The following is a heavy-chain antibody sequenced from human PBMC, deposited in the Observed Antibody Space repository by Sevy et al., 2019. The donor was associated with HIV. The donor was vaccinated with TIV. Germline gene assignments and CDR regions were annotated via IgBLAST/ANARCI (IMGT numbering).Heavy chain of an antibody. CDR1: GFTFSSYE. CDR2: ISSSGSTI. D-gene: IGHD4-17*01. J-gene: IGHJ6*03. CDR3: ARDSGMWGDYEHYYYMDV. V-gene: IGHV3-48*03. Sequence: GGYLRLSCAASGFTFSSYEMNWVRQAPGKGLEWVSYISSSGSTIYYADSVKGRFTISRDNAKNSLYLRMNSLRAEDTAVYYCARDSGMWGDYEHYYYMDVWGKGTTVTVSS.